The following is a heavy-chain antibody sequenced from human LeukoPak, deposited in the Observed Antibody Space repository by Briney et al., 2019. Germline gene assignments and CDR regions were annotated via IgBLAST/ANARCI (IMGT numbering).Heavy chain of an antibody. CDR3: AKDMQTWPRFPDY. J-gene: IGHJ4*02. CDR2: INDNGSTR. V-gene: IGHV3-23*01. Sequence: GGSLRLSCGASGFTFSNYAMSWVRQAPWKGLEWFSGINDNGSTRFYAASVKGRFTSSRDNPKNTLYLQMNGLRVEDTAVYYCAKDMQTWPRFPDYWGQGTLVTVSS. D-gene: IGHD5-12*01. CDR1: GFTFSNYA.